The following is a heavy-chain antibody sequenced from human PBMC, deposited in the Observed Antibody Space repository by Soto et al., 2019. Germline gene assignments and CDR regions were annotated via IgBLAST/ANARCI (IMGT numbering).Heavy chain of an antibody. CDR2: INPNSGVT. J-gene: IGHJ6*03. Sequence: GASVKVSCKSSGDTFTDYYMHWVRQAPGQGLEWMGWINPNSGVTKYAQKLQGWVTMTRDTSIRTVYMQLSRLRSDDTAVYYCASVRMPASMHVGYYYYYMDVWGKGTTVTVSS. CDR3: ASVRMPASMHVGYYYYYMDV. CDR1: GDTFTDYY. V-gene: IGHV1-2*04. D-gene: IGHD2-2*01.